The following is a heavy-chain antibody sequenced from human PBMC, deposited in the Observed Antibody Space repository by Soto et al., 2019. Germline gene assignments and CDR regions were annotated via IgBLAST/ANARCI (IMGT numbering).Heavy chain of an antibody. D-gene: IGHD2-21*02. V-gene: IGHV4-34*01. Sequence: SETLSLTCAVYGGSSSGYYWSWIRQPPGKGLEWIGEINHSGSTNYNPSLKSRVTISVDTSKNQFSLKLSSVTAADTAVYYCARGRHIVVVTYYYYGMDVWGQGTTVTVSS. CDR3: ARGRHIVVVTYYYYGMDV. CDR1: GGSSSGYY. J-gene: IGHJ6*02. CDR2: INHSGST.